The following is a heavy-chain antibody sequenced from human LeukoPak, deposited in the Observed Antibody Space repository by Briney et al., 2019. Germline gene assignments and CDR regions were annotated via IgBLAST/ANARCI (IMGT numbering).Heavy chain of an antibody. CDR3: ARESDDAFDI. CDR2: ISAYNGNT. CDR1: GYTFTSYG. J-gene: IGHJ3*02. Sequence: ASVKVSCKASGYTFTSYGISWVRQAPGQGLEWMGWISAYNGNTNYAQKFQGRVAITADESTSTAYMELSSLRAEDTAVYYCARESDDAFDIWGQGTMVTVSS. V-gene: IGHV1-18*01.